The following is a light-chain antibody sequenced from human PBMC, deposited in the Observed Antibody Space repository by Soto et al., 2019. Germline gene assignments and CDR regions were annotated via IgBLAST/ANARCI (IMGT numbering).Light chain of an antibody. CDR2: GAS. CDR1: QSVSSSY. Sequence: SALPISFSPWERATLSCRASQSVSSSYLAWYQQKPGQAPRLLIYGASSRATGIPDRFSGSGSGTDFTLTISRLEPEDFAVYYCQQYGSSPLLTFGGGTKVDIK. J-gene: IGKJ4*01. CDR3: QQYGSSPLLT. V-gene: IGKV3-20*01.